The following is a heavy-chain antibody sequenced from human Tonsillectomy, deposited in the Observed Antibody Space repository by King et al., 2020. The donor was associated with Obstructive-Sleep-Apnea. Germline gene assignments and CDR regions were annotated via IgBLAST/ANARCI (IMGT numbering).Heavy chain of an antibody. CDR1: GFTFSSDS. D-gene: IGHD1-26*01. Sequence: VQLVESGGGLVKPGGSLRLSCAASGFTFSSDSMNWGRQAPGKGLEWVSSISSSSSYIYYADSVKGRFTISRDNAKNSLYLQMNSLRAEDTAVYYCARVGPTDAFDIWGQGTMVTVSS. J-gene: IGHJ3*02. V-gene: IGHV3-21*01. CDR2: ISSSSSYI. CDR3: ARVGPTDAFDI.